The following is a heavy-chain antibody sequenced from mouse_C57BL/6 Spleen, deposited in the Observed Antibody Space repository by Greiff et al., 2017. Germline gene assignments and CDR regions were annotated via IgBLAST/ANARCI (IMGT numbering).Heavy chain of an antibody. CDR3: ARYLDFDY. V-gene: IGHV1-26*01. CDR1: GYTFTDYY. Sequence: EVQLQQSGPELVKPGASVKISCKASGYTFTDYYMNWVKQSHGQSLEWIGDINPNNGGTSYNQKFKGKATLTVDKSSSTAYMELRSLTSEDSAVYYCARYLDFDYWGQGTTLTVSS. D-gene: IGHD5-1*01. J-gene: IGHJ2*01. CDR2: INPNNGGT.